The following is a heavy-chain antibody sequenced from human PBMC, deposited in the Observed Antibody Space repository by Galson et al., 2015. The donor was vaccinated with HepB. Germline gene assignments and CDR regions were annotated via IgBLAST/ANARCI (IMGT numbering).Heavy chain of an antibody. Sequence: SLRLSCAASGFTFSSYGMHWVRQAPGRGLEWVAAISYAGSNKYYADSVKGRFTISRDNSKNTLYLQMNSLRAEDTAVYYCAKDSGTGTADYWGQGTLVTVSS. CDR2: ISYAGSNK. J-gene: IGHJ4*02. V-gene: IGHV3-30*18. CDR3: AKDSGTGTADY. CDR1: GFTFSSYG. D-gene: IGHD1-1*01.